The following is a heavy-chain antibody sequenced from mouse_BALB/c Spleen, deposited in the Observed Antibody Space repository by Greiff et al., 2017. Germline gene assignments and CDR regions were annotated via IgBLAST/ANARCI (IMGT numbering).Heavy chain of an antibody. V-gene: IGHV5-17*02. J-gene: IGHJ1*01. CDR2: ISSGSSTI. CDR1: GFTFSSFG. Sequence: DVMLVESGGGLVQPGGSRKLSCAASGFTFSSFGMHWVRQAPEKGLEWVAYISSGSSTIYYADTVKGRFTISRDNPKNTLFLQMTSLRSEDTAMYYCARSKPAYWYFDVWGAGTTVTVSS. CDR3: ARSKPAYWYFDV.